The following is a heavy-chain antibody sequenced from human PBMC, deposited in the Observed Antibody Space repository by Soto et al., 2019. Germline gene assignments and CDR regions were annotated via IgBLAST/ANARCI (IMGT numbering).Heavy chain of an antibody. D-gene: IGHD2-15*01. J-gene: IGHJ3*02. CDR2: ISSSSSYI. V-gene: IGHV3-21*01. Sequence: GGSLRLSCAASGFTFSSYSMNWVRQAPGKGLDWVSSISSSSSYIYYADSVKGRFTISRDNAKNSLYLQMNSLRAEDTAVYYCARDCSGGSCYSSTDDAFDIWGQGTMVTVSS. CDR1: GFTFSSYS. CDR3: ARDCSGGSCYSSTDDAFDI.